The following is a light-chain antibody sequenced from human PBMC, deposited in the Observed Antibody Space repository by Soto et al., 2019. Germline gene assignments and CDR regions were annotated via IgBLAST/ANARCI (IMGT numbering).Light chain of an antibody. CDR1: QSVSSSY. CDR2: GAS. J-gene: IGKJ3*01. V-gene: IGKV3-20*01. CDR3: QRHVGGPLT. Sequence: EIELTQSPGTLSLSPGERATLSCRASQSVSSSYLAWYQHKPGQAPRLLTQGASTRATGIPYRFSGSGSAPDFTLSICRLEPEDCTVYYCQRHVGGPLTFGPGNKVYI.